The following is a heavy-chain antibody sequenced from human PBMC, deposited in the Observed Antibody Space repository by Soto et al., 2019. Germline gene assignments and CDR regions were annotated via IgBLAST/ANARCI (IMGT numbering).Heavy chain of an antibody. D-gene: IGHD5-12*01. V-gene: IGHV4-59*06. CDR2: IYYSGST. CDR3: AASCVACGGFNYYGMDV. J-gene: IGHJ6*02. Sequence: SETLSLTCTVSGGSISSYYWSWIRQPPGKGLEWIGYIYYSGSTYYNPSLKSRVTISVDTSKNQFSLKLSSVTAADTAVYYCAASCVACGGFNYYGMDVWGQGTTVTVSS. CDR1: GGSISSYY.